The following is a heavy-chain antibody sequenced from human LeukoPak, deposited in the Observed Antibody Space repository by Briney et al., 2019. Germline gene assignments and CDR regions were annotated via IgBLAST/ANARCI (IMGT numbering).Heavy chain of an antibody. J-gene: IGHJ4*02. CDR3: ARVEGAMVRGVMFDY. Sequence: SETPSLTCTVSGGSISSSSYYWGWIRQPPGKGLEWIGSIYYSGSTYYNPSLKSRVTISVDTSKNQFSLKLSSVTAADTAVYYCARVEGAMVRGVMFDYWGQGTLVTVSS. V-gene: IGHV4-39*07. CDR1: GGSISSSSYY. CDR2: IYYSGST. D-gene: IGHD3-10*01.